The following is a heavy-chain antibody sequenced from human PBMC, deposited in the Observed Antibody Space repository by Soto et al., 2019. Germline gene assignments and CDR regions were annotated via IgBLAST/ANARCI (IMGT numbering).Heavy chain of an antibody. CDR3: AKDGTATVTSYYYYMDV. CDR2: ISHDGSNK. Sequence: GGSLRLSCAASGFTFSSYGMHWVRQAPGKGLEWVAVISHDGSNKYYADSVKGRFTISRDNSKNTLYLQMNSLRAEDTAVYYCAKDGTATVTSYYYYMDVWGKGTTVTVSS. D-gene: IGHD4-17*01. V-gene: IGHV3-30*18. J-gene: IGHJ6*03. CDR1: GFTFSSYG.